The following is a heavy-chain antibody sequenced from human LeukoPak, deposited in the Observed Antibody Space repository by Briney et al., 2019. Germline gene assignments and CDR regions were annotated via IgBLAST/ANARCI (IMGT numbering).Heavy chain of an antibody. CDR3: VRHCDYCVDW. CDR2: IKKDGTTK. V-gene: IGHV3-7*01. CDR1: GFTFGSHW. Sequence: GGSLRLSCAASGFTFGSHWMGWVRQAPGKGLEWVANIKKDGTTKYYLDSVKGRFTVSRDNTENSLSLQMNSLSAEDTALYYCVRHCDYCVDWWGQGTLVTVSS. D-gene: IGHD4-17*01. J-gene: IGHJ4*02.